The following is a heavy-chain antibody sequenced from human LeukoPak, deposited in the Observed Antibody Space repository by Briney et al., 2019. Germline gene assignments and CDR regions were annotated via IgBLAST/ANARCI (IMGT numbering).Heavy chain of an antibody. V-gene: IGHV3-73*01. D-gene: IGHD3-16*02. CDR2: IRSKANSYAT. J-gene: IGHJ4*02. CDR1: GFTFSGSA. CDR3: TIEAYDYVWGSYRHNFDY. Sequence: GGTLRLSCAASGFTFSGSAMHWVRQGHGQGREWVGRIRSKANSYATAYAASVQGRSIISRDESKNAAYLKMNSLKTEDTAVYYCTIEAYDYVWGSYRHNFDYWGQGTLATVSS.